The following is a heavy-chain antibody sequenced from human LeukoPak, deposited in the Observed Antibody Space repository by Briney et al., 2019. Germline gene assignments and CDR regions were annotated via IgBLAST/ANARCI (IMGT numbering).Heavy chain of an antibody. V-gene: IGHV3-48*01. CDR2: IGIDSGNT. CDR1: GFSFRSHA. D-gene: IGHD1-1*01. Sequence: PGGSLRLSCAASGFSFRSHAMHWVRQAPGKGLEWISYIGIDSGNTKYADSVRGRFTISTDKAKNSLYLQMNSLRVEDTAVYYCARDHNYAFDNWGQGTLVSVAS. CDR3: ARDHNYAFDN. J-gene: IGHJ4*02.